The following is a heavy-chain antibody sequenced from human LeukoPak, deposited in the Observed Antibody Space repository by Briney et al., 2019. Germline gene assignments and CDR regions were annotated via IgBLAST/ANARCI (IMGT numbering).Heavy chain of an antibody. CDR1: RGGFSGYY. V-gene: IGHV4-34*01. D-gene: IGHD2-2*01. Sequence: SETLSLTCAVYRGGFSGYYWSWIRQPPGKGLEWIGEINHSGSTNYNPSLKSRVTISVDTSKNQFSLKLNSVTAADTAVYYCARGLSRTPPGGYWGQGTLVTVSS. J-gene: IGHJ4*02. CDR2: INHSGST. CDR3: ARGLSRTPPGGY.